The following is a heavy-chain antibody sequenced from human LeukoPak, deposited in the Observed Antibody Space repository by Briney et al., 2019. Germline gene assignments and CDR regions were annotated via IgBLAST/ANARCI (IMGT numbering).Heavy chain of an antibody. CDR3: ASRRIKRARTAMVTHFDY. J-gene: IGHJ4*02. CDR2: IIPIFGTA. D-gene: IGHD5-18*01. Sequence: ASVKVSCKASGGTFSSYAISWVRQAPGQGLEWMGGIIPIFGTANYAQKFQGRVTITTDESTSTAYMELSSLRSEDTAVYYCASRRIKRARTAMVTHFDYWGQGTLVTVSS. CDR1: GGTFSSYA. V-gene: IGHV1-69*05.